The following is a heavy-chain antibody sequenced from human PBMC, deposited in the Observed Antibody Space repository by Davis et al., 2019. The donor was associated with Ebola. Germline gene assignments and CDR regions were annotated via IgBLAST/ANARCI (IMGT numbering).Heavy chain of an antibody. Sequence: AASVKVSCKASGYTFTSYYMHWVRQAPGQGLEWMGIINPSGGSTSYAQKFQGRVTMTRDTSTSTVYMELSSLRSEDTAVYYCARDGYDFWSGYQLHWFDPWGQGTLVTVSS. J-gene: IGHJ5*02. CDR1: GYTFTSYY. V-gene: IGHV1-46*03. CDR2: INPSGGST. D-gene: IGHD3-3*01. CDR3: ARDGYDFWSGYQLHWFDP.